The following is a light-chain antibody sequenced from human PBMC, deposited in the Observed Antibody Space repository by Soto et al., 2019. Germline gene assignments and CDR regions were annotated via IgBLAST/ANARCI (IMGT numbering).Light chain of an antibody. CDR3: QRRIKWLLS. CDR1: QSVATY. J-gene: IGKJ5*01. CDR2: DAF. Sequence: VLTKSPATLSLSPGERASLSCRASQSVATYVAWYQQKPGQAPRLLIYDAFNRATGTPARFSGSGSGTGFTLTICSLEPADSAVYCCQRRIKWLLSLGQGTRLEI. V-gene: IGKV3-11*01.